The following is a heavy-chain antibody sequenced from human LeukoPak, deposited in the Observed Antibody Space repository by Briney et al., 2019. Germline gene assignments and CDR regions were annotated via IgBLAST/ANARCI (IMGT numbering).Heavy chain of an antibody. CDR2: IYPGDSDT. V-gene: IGHV5-51*01. D-gene: IGHD1-7*01. Sequence: GESLKISCKGSGYSFTNYWVGWVRQMPGKGLEWMGIIYPGDSDTRYSPSFQGQVTISADKSISTAYLQWSSLKASDTAMYYCARVLRLTGTTDLDFWGQGTLVTVSS. CDR3: ARVLRLTGTTDLDF. CDR1: GYSFTNYW. J-gene: IGHJ4*02.